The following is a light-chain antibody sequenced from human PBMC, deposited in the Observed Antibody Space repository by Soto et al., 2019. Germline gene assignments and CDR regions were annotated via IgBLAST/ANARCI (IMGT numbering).Light chain of an antibody. Sequence: EIVLTQSPGTLSLSPGERATLSCRASQSVSRDLAWYQQKPGQAPRLLIYDASNRATGIPARFSGSGSGTDFTLTISSLQPEDFSVYYCQQYNTWPPITFGQGTRLEIK. V-gene: IGKV3-11*01. J-gene: IGKJ5*01. CDR1: QSVSRD. CDR2: DAS. CDR3: QQYNTWPPIT.